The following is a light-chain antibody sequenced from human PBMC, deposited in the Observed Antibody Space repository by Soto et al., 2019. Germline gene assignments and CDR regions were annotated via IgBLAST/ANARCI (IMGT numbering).Light chain of an antibody. V-gene: IGKV2-28*01. CDR1: ESLLFSNGNHY. CDR2: LGS. Sequence: DFVLTQSPLSLPVTPGEPASISCRSNESLLFSNGNHYLDWYLQKPGQIPQLLVYLGSTRASGVPDRFSGSGSGTDFTLTISRVEAEDVGVYYCMQALHNPLTFGGGTKVEIK. J-gene: IGKJ4*01. CDR3: MQALHNPLT.